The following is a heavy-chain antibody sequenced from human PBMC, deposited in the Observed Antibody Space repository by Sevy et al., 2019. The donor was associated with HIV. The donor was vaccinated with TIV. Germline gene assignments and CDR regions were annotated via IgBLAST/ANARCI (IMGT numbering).Heavy chain of an antibody. CDR2: ISYDGSNK. Sequence: GASLRLSCAASGFTFSSYGMHWVRQAPGKGLEWVAVISYDGSNKYYADSVKGRFTISRDNSKNTLYLQMNRLRAEDTAVYYCAKEFGSYYYYGMDVWGQGTTVTVSS. J-gene: IGHJ6*02. CDR1: GFTFSSYG. D-gene: IGHD3-10*01. CDR3: AKEFGSYYYYGMDV. V-gene: IGHV3-30*18.